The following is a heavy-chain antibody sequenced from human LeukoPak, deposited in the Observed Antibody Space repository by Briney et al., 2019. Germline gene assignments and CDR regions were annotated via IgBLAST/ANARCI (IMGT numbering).Heavy chain of an antibody. CDR1: GYTFTGYY. J-gene: IGHJ4*02. D-gene: IGHD3-22*01. CDR2: INPNSGGT. V-gene: IGHV1-2*04. CDR3: ARGPTYYYDSSGYYLDY. Sequence: ASVKVSCKASGYTFTGYYMHWVRQAPGQGLEWMGWINPNSGGTNYAQKFQGWVTMTRDTSISTAYMELSRLRSDDTAVYYCARGPTYYYDSSGYYLDYWGQGTLVTVSS.